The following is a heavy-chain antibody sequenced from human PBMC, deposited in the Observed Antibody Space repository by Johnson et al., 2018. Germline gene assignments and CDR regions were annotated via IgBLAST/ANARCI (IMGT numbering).Heavy chain of an antibody. CDR2: IWYVGSNK. CDR1: GFTFSSYG. D-gene: IGHD3-10*01. V-gene: IGHV3-33*06. CDR3: AKDRTSFVMDV. Sequence: QVQLVQSGGGVVQPGRTXRLSCAASGFTFSSYGMHWVRQAPGTGLEWAAGIWYVGSNKYYADSVKGRFTISSANSKNTLYLQMNSLRAEDPALYYCAKDRTSFVMDVWGQVTTVTVSS. J-gene: IGHJ6*02.